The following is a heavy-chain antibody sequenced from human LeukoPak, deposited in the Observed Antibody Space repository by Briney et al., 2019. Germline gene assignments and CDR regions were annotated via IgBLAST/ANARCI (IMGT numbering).Heavy chain of an antibody. CDR1: GGTFSSYA. CDR3: AREVTVTEGDAFDI. J-gene: IGHJ3*02. Sequence: SVKVSFKASGGTFSSYAISWVRQAPGQGGEWMGGIIPIFGTANYAQKFQGRVTITADETTSTAYMELSSLRSEDTAVYYCAREVTVTEGDAFDIWGQGTMVTVSS. CDR2: IIPIFGTA. D-gene: IGHD4-17*01. V-gene: IGHV1-69*13.